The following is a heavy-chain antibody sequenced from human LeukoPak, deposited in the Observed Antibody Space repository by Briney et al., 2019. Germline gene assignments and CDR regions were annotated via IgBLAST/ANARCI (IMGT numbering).Heavy chain of an antibody. CDR3: ARGGRSVGATINYYYYMDV. V-gene: IGHV6-1*01. Sequence: SQTLSLTCAISGDSVSSNSAAWNWIRQSPSRGLEWLGRTYYRSKWYDDYAVSVKSRITINPDTSKNQFSLQLNSVTPEDTAVYYCARGGRSVGATINYYYYMDVWGKGTTVTVSS. D-gene: IGHD1-26*01. CDR2: TYYRSKWYD. CDR1: GDSVSSNSAA. J-gene: IGHJ6*03.